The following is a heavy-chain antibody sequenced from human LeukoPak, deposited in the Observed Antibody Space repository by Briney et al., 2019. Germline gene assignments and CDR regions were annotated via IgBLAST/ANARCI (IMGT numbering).Heavy chain of an antibody. Sequence: ASVKVSCKASGYTFTSYDINWVRQATGQGLEWMGIINPSGGSATYAQKFQGRVTVTRDTSTGTVYMELSSLRSEDTAVYYCARFNCGADCYTDYWGQGTLVTVSS. CDR1: GYTFTSYD. D-gene: IGHD2-21*02. CDR2: INPSGGSA. V-gene: IGHV1-46*01. J-gene: IGHJ4*02. CDR3: ARFNCGADCYTDY.